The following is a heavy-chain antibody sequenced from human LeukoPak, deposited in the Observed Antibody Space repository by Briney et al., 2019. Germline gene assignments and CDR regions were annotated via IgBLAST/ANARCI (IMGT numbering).Heavy chain of an antibody. CDR2: ISSSSSYI. D-gene: IGHD4-23*01. J-gene: IGHJ4*02. CDR1: GFTFSSSS. CDR3: ARERGSSGGNTNGYFDY. V-gene: IGHV3-21*04. Sequence: KTGGSLRLSCAASGFTFSSSSMNWVRQAPGKGLEWVSSISSSSSYIYYADSVKGRFTISRDNAKNSLYLQMNSLRAEDTAAYYCARERGSSGGNTNGYFDYSGQGALVTVSS.